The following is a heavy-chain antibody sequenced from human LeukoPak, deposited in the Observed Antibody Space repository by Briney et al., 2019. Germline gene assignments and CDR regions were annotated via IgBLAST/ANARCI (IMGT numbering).Heavy chain of an antibody. Sequence: GGSLRLSCTASGFTFSGAWMTWVRQAPGKGLEWVSYISSSSSTIYYADSVKGRFTISRDNAKNSLYLQMNSLRAEDTAVYYCAREGYDFWGVYMDVWGKGTTVTVSS. D-gene: IGHD3-3*01. J-gene: IGHJ6*03. CDR3: AREGYDFWGVYMDV. CDR1: GFTFSGAW. CDR2: ISSSSSTI. V-gene: IGHV3-48*01.